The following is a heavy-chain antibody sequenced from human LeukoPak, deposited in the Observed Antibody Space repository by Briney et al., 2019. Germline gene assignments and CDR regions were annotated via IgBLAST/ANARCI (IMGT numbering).Heavy chain of an antibody. Sequence: GRSLRLSCAASGFTFSSYAMHWVRQAPGKGLEWVAVISYDGSNKYYADSVKGRFTISRDNSKNTLYLQMNSLRAEDTAVYYCARERGDRPLFDYWGQGTLVTVSS. J-gene: IGHJ4*02. CDR1: GFTFSSYA. CDR3: ARERGDRPLFDY. CDR2: ISYDGSNK. V-gene: IGHV3-30*01.